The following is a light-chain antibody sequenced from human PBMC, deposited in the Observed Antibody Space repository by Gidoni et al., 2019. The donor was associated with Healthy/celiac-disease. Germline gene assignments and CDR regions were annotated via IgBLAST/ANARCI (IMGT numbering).Light chain of an antibody. Sequence: PASCSLPPGKSAILSSRARQIVSCYVAWYQQKPGQAPMLLIDDASNRATGTPALFSGSGSGTYFTPIISSLEPEDFAVYYWQHRSNWPITFGQGTRLEIK. CDR2: DAS. CDR3: QHRSNWPIT. CDR1: QIVSCY. J-gene: IGKJ5*01. V-gene: IGKV3-11*01.